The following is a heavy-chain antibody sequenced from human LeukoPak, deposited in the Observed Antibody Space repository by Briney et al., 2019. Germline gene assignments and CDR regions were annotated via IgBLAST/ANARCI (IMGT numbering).Heavy chain of an antibody. D-gene: IGHD4-23*01. J-gene: IGHJ4*02. Sequence: ASVKVSCKASGFTFTSSAVQWVRQARGQRLEWIGRIVVGSGNTNYAQKFQERVTITRDMSTSTAYMELSSLRSEDTAVYYCAADLWVHDYGGQLTLDYWGQGTLVTVSS. CDR2: IVVGSGNT. CDR3: AADLWVHDYGGQLTLDY. V-gene: IGHV1-58*01. CDR1: GFTFTSSA.